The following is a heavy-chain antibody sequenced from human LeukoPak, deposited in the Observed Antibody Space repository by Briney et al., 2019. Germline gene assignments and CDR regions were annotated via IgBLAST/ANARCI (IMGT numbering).Heavy chain of an antibody. V-gene: IGHV5-10-1*01. CDR3: ARLGADCSGGSCYHT. CDR2: IDPSDSYT. CDR1: GYSFTSYW. J-gene: IGHJ5*02. Sequence: GESLKISCKGSGYSFTSYWISWVRPMPGRGLEWMGSIDPSDSYTNYNPSFQGHVTISADKSISTAYLQWSSLKASDTAMYYCARLGADCSGGSCYHTWGQGTLVTVSS. D-gene: IGHD2-15*01.